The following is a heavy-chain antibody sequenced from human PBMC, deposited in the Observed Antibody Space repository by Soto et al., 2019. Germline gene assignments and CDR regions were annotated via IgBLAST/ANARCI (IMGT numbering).Heavy chain of an antibody. Sequence: KTSETLSLTCTVSGGSISSGGFYWNWIRQHPGQGLEWIGSIYYSGSTYYKPSLKSRVTISGDTSKNQFSLKLSSVTAADTAVYYCARGGGNYYYYGMGVWGQGTTVTVSS. CDR3: ARGGGNYYYYGMGV. CDR2: IYYSGST. CDR1: GGSISSGGFY. J-gene: IGHJ6*02. V-gene: IGHV4-31*03. D-gene: IGHD2-15*01.